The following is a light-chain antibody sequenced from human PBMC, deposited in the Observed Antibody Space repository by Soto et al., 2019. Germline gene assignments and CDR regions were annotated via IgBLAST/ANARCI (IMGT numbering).Light chain of an antibody. CDR1: QSISSW. Sequence: DIQMTQSPSTLSASVGDRVTITCRASQSISSWLAWYHQKPGKAPKLLIYKASSLESGVPSRFSGSGSGTEFSLTISRLQPDDFATYYCQQYYNYPLTFGGGTMVEIK. J-gene: IGKJ4*01. V-gene: IGKV1-5*03. CDR2: KAS. CDR3: QQYYNYPLT.